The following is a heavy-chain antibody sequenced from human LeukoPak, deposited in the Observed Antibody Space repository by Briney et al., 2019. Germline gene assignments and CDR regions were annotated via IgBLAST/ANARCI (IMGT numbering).Heavy chain of an antibody. CDR3: ARDPSYYDYVWGSPLGV. CDR1: GFTVSSNY. Sequence: GGSLRLSCAASGFTVSSNYMSWVRQAPGKGLEWVSVIYSGGSTYYADSVKGRFTISRDNSKNTLYLQMNSLRAEDTAVYYCARDPSYYDYVWGSPLGVWGQGTMVTVSS. D-gene: IGHD3-16*01. V-gene: IGHV3-66*01. CDR2: IYSGGST. J-gene: IGHJ6*02.